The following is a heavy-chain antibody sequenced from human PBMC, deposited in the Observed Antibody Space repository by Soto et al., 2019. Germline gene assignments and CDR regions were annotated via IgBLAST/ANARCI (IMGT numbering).Heavy chain of an antibody. V-gene: IGHV1-8*01. CDR2: MNPNSGNT. Sequence: ASVKVSCKASGYTFTSYDINWVRQATGQGLEWMGWMNPNSGNTGYAQKFQGRVTMTRNTSISTAYMELSSLRSEDTAVYYCARVPYNKGYCSSTSCYWFDPWGQGTLVTVSS. CDR3: ARVPYNKGYCSSTSCYWFDP. CDR1: GYTFTSYD. D-gene: IGHD2-2*01. J-gene: IGHJ5*02.